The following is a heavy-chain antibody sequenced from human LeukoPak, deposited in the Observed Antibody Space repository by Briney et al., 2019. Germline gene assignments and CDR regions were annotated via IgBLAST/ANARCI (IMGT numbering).Heavy chain of an antibody. Sequence: ASVKVSCKAHGYTFNKDGITGVRQAPGQGLEWMGWVSGYNDNTYYAQNFQDRITLTTDTSTTTAYMELRSLGSDDTALYYCTLTPTIDYWGQGTLVTVSS. CDR1: GYTFNKDG. CDR2: VSGYNDNT. V-gene: IGHV1-18*01. CDR3: TLTPTIDY. J-gene: IGHJ4*02.